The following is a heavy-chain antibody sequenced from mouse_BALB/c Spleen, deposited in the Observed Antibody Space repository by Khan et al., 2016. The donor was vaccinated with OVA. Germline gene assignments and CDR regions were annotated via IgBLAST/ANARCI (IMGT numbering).Heavy chain of an antibody. Sequence: EVQLQESGPGLVKPSQSLSLTCTVTGYSITSGYGWNWIRQFPGNKLEWMGYISYSGSTNYNPSLKSRISITRDTSKNQFFLQLNSVTTENTATXYCARTARIKYWGQGTTLTVSS. V-gene: IGHV3-2*02. CDR3: ARTARIKY. D-gene: IGHD1-2*01. CDR1: GYSITSGYG. CDR2: ISYSGST. J-gene: IGHJ2*01.